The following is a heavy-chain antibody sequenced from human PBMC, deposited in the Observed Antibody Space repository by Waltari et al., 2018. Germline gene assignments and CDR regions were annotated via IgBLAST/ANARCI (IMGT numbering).Heavy chain of an antibody. Sequence: QVQLQESGPGLVKPSETLSLTCTVSGGSISSHYWSWIRHPPGKGLEWIGYIYYSGSTNYNTSRNSRVTISVDTSKNQFSLKLSSVTAADTAVYYCARFARTPRGSGSYYIGFDYWGQGTLVTVSS. V-gene: IGHV4-59*11. CDR3: ARFARTPRGSGSYYIGFDY. CDR1: GGSISSHY. J-gene: IGHJ4*02. D-gene: IGHD1-26*01. CDR2: IYYSGST.